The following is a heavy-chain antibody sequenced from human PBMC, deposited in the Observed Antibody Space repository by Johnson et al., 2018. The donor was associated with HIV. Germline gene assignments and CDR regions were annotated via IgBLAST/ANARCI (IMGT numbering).Heavy chain of an antibody. CDR3: ARSEYSSSWSNAFDI. Sequence: VQLVESGGGVVRPGGSLRLYCAASGFTFDDYGMSWVRQVPGKGLVWVSDINWNGGSTGYADSVKGRFTISRDNAKNSVYLQMNSLRAEDTAVYYCARSEYSSSWSNAFDIWGQGTMVTVSS. CDR2: INWNGGST. CDR1: GFTFDDYG. J-gene: IGHJ3*02. D-gene: IGHD6-13*01. V-gene: IGHV3-20*04.